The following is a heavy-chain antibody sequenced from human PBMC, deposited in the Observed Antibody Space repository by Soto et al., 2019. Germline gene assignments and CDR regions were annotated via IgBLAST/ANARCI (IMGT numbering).Heavy chain of an antibody. V-gene: IGHV1-24*01. CDR2: SDREDSET. CDR1: GSALTELS. J-gene: IGHJ5*02. Sequence: QVRLIQSGTEVKKPGASVKVSCSLSGSALTELSLHWVRQAPGKGLEWMGCSDREDSETFYAQRFKGRLTMTEDTSTNTAYMELRSLGSEDTAVYYCTRGNWFDPWGQGTLVVVSS. CDR3: TRGNWFDP.